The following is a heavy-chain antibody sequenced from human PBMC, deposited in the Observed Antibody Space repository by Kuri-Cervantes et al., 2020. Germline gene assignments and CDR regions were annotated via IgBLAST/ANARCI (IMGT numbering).Heavy chain of an antibody. CDR1: GSSIGDSY. Sequence: SETLSLTCTISGSSIGDSYWSWIRQAPGKGLEWIGYIYFSGATDFNPSLKSRVTMSLDTSKNQFSLSLTSVTAADTAIYYCAALVDYWGQGTLVTVSS. D-gene: IGHD1-26*01. J-gene: IGHJ4*02. CDR2: IYFSGAT. V-gene: IGHV4-59*01. CDR3: AALVDY.